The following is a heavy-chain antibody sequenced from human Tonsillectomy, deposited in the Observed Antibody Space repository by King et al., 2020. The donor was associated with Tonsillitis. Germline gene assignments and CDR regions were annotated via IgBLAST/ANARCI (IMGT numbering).Heavy chain of an antibody. CDR1: EFTFSTYA. Sequence: QVQLVESGGGVVQPGRSLRLSCAASEFTFSTYAMHWVRQAPGKGLEGVAVISFDGTNKYYADSVKGRVTISRDTSKNSLYLQMHSLSVEDTAVYYWATDHSPVVSTGYVNPWGQGTLVTVSS. V-gene: IGHV3-30-3*01. J-gene: IGHJ5*02. CDR2: ISFDGTNK. D-gene: IGHD3-22*01. CDR3: ATDHSPVVSTGYVNP.